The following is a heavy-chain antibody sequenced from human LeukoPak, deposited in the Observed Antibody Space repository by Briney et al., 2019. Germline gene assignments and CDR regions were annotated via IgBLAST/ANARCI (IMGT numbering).Heavy chain of an antibody. Sequence: ASVKVSCKASGYTFTGYYMHWVRQAPGQGLESMGWIHPNSGATNSAQKFQGRVTLTRDTSISTAYMELSGLKSDDTAVYYCARDGPSIMIDFDYWGQGTLVTVSS. CDR2: IHPNSGAT. D-gene: IGHD3-22*01. CDR1: GYTFTGYY. CDR3: ARDGPSIMIDFDY. V-gene: IGHV1-2*02. J-gene: IGHJ4*02.